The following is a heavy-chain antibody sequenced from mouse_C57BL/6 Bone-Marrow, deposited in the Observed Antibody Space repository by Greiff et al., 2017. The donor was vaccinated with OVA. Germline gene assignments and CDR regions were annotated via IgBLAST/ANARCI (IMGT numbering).Heavy chain of an antibody. J-gene: IGHJ2*01. CDR1: GYTFTSYW. D-gene: IGHD1-1*01. Sequence: VQLQQPGAELVKPGASVKLSCKASGYTFTSYWMHWVKQRPGQGLEWIGMIHPNSGSTNYNEKFKSKATLTVDKSSSTAYMQLSSLTSEDSAVYYCARYPITTVVAPYWGRGTTLTVSS. CDR2: IHPNSGST. CDR3: ARYPITTVVAPY. V-gene: IGHV1-64*01.